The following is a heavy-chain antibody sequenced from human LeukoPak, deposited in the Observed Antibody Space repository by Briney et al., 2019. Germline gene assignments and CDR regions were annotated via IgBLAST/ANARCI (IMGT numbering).Heavy chain of an antibody. CDR1: GFTFSSYA. V-gene: IGHV3-23*01. CDR3: AKVIDSYGQGDI. Sequence: GESLRLSCTASGFTFSSYAMTWGRQAPGKGLEWVSGISISGASTYYADSVKGRFTISRDNSKNTLYLQMNSLRAEDTAVYYCAKVIDSYGQGDIWGQGTMVTVAS. J-gene: IGHJ3*02. D-gene: IGHD5-18*01. CDR2: ISISGAST.